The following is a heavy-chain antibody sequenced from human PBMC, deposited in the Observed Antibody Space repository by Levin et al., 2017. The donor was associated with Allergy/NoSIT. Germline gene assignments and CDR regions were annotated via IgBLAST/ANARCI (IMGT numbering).Heavy chain of an antibody. J-gene: IGHJ6*02. V-gene: IGHV3-7*01. CDR2: IKQDGSEK. CDR3: ARFGYYYSMDV. D-gene: IGHD3-10*01. CDR1: GFTFSSYW. Sequence: GESLKISCAASGFTFSSYWMGWVRQAPGKGLEWVANIKQDGSEKYYVDSVKGRFTISRDNAKNSLSLQMNSLRAEDTAMYYCARFGYYYSMDVWGQGTTVTVSS.